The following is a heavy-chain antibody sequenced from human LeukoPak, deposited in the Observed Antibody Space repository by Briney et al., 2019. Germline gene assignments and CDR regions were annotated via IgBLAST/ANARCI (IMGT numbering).Heavy chain of an antibody. CDR2: MNPNSGNT. D-gene: IGHD6-6*01. CDR3: ARGRIRQLVARNNWFDP. Sequence: GASVKVSCKASRYTFTSYDINWVRQATGQGLEWMGWMNPNSGNTGYAQKFQGRVTMTRNTSISTAYMELSSLRSEDTAVYYCARGRIRQLVARNNWFDPWGQGTLVTVSS. CDR1: RYTFTSYD. J-gene: IGHJ5*02. V-gene: IGHV1-8*01.